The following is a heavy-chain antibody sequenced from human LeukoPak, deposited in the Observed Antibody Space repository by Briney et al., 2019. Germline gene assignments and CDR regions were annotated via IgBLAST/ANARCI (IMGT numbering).Heavy chain of an antibody. CDR2: IIPIFGTA. CDR3: ARTYYYDSSGPLRSFDI. D-gene: IGHD3-22*01. CDR1: GGTFSSYA. V-gene: IGHV1-69*06. J-gene: IGHJ3*02. Sequence: ASVKVSCKASGGTFSSYAISWVRQAPGQGLEWMGGIIPIFGTANYAQKFQGRVTITADKSTSTAYMELSSLRSEDTAVYYCARTYYYDSSGPLRSFDIWGQGTMVTVSS.